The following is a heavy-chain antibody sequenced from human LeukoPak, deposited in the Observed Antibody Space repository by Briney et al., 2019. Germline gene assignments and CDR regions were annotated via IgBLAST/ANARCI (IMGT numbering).Heavy chain of an antibody. CDR3: AKLSYSSGWYSLLPARPYYFDY. D-gene: IGHD6-19*01. J-gene: IGHJ4*02. Sequence: PGGSLRLSCAASGFTFSSYAMSWVRQAPGKGLEWVSAISGSGGSTYYADSVKGRFTISRDNSKNTLYLQMNSLRAEDTAVYYCAKLSYSSGWYSLLPARPYYFDYWGQGTLVTVSS. V-gene: IGHV3-23*01. CDR1: GFTFSSYA. CDR2: ISGSGGST.